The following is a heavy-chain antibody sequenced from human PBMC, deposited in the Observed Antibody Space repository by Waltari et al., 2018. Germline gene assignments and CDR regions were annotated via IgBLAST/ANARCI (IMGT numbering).Heavy chain of an antibody. CDR3: ARGRYYGSGSSGGY. Sequence: EVQLVESGGGLVQPGGSLRLSCAASGFPFSSYSMNWVRQAPGKGLEWVSYISSSSSTIYYADSVKGRFTISRDNAKNSLYLQMNSLRAEDTAVYYCARGRYYGSGSSGGYWGQGTLVTVSS. CDR1: GFPFSSYS. V-gene: IGHV3-48*01. D-gene: IGHD3-10*01. J-gene: IGHJ4*02. CDR2: ISSSSSTI.